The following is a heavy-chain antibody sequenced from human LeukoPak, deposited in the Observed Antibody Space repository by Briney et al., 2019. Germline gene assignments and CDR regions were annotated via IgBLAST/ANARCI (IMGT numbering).Heavy chain of an antibody. CDR1: GFTFSTSW. CDR2: INTDGNTR. Sequence: GGSLRLSCATSGFTFSTSWMHWVRQAPGKGLVWVSRINTDGNTRDYADSVKGRFTISRDNAKNTLYLQMNSLRADDTAVYYCVRDMGYYDKVWGQGTLVTVSS. CDR3: VRDMGYYDKV. V-gene: IGHV3-74*01. D-gene: IGHD3-22*01. J-gene: IGHJ4*02.